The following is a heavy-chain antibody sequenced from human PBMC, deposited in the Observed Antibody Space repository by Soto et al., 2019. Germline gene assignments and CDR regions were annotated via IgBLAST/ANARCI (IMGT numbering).Heavy chain of an antibody. CDR3: ATLNKDAFDI. J-gene: IGHJ3*02. CDR1: GGNVSNAGYC. Sequence: SQPHPLSYTVSGGNVSNAGYCWSWIRQPPGKGLEWIGYIYYSGSTYYNPSLKSRVTISVDRSKNQFSLKLSSVTAADTAVYYCATLNKDAFDIWGQGTMVTVSS. V-gene: IGHV4-61*08. CDR2: IYYSGST. D-gene: IGHD2-8*01.